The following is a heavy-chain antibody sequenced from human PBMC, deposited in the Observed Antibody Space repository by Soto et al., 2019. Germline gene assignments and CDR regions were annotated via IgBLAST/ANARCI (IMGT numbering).Heavy chain of an antibody. CDR2: INSDGSST. J-gene: IGHJ6*02. Sequence: GGALRLSCAAPGFTFSNYWMYLVRQTPGKGLVWVSRINSDGSSTSYADSVKGRFTFSRDNAKNTLYLQMNSLRAEDMAVYYCVRGGYYYGMDVWGQGTTVTVSS. V-gene: IGHV3-74*01. CDR1: GFTFSNYW. CDR3: VRGGYYYGMDV.